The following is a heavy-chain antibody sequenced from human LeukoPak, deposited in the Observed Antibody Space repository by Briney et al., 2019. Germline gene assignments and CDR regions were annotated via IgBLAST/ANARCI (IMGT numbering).Heavy chain of an antibody. V-gene: IGHV3-7*05. D-gene: IGHD3-3*02. J-gene: IGHJ5*02. CDR1: GLTFSKSW. CDR3: AFSTNWAYWFDP. CDR2: IRGDGGLK. Sequence: PGGSLRLSCVASGLTFSKSWMSWLRQAPGKGLEWVANIRGDGGLKQYVDSVKGRFIIARDNAKNSLYLQMNSLRVEDTAVYYCAFSTNWAYWFDPWGQGTQVTVCS.